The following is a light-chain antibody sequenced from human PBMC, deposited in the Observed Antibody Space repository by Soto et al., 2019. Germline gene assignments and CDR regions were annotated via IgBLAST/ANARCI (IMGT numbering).Light chain of an antibody. CDR2: GVS. Sequence: EIVLTQSPGTRSLSPGERATLSCRASQSISSGYLAWYQQKPGQAPRLLIYGVSGRATGIPDRFSGSGSGADFTLTISRLEPEDFAVYYCKQYDSLPRTFGQGTKVEIK. CDR3: KQYDSLPRT. V-gene: IGKV3-20*01. CDR1: QSISSGY. J-gene: IGKJ1*01.